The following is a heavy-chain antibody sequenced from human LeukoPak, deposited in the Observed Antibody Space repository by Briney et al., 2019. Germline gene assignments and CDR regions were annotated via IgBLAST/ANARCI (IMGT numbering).Heavy chain of an antibody. J-gene: IGHJ5*02. CDR2: IIPIFGTA. D-gene: IGHD4-17*01. CDR1: GGTFSSYA. Sequence: GASVKVSCKASGGTFSSYAISWVRQAPGQGLEWMGGIIPIFGTANYAQKFQDRVTITADESTSTAYMELSSLRSEDTAVYYCARGSPDYGDYVGWFDPWGQGTLVTVSS. V-gene: IGHV1-69*01. CDR3: ARGSPDYGDYVGWFDP.